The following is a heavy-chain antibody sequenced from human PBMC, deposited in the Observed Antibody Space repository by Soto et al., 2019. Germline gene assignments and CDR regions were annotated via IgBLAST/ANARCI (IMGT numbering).Heavy chain of an antibody. Sequence: VGSLRLSCAASGFTFSSYGMHWVRQAPGKGLEWVAVIWYDGSNKYYADSVKGRFTISRDNSKNTLYLQMNSLRAEDTAVYYCARDKDHRGATFAFDIWGQGTMVTVSS. CDR1: GFTFSSYG. J-gene: IGHJ3*02. V-gene: IGHV3-33*01. CDR3: ARDKDHRGATFAFDI. D-gene: IGHD5-12*01. CDR2: IWYDGSNK.